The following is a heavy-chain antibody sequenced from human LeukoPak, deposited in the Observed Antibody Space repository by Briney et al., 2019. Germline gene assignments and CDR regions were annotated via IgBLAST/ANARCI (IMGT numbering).Heavy chain of an antibody. D-gene: IGHD4-23*01. V-gene: IGHV3-30*18. CDR3: AKKSPDSSGNPAYD. CDR2: ISYDGSDN. Sequence: GRSLRLSCAASGFTFSSFAIHWVRQAPGKGLEWVAVISYDGSDNYYADSVKGRFTISRDNAKNTLYLQMNSLRAEDTAVYYCAKKSPDSSGNPAYDWGQGTLVTVSS. J-gene: IGHJ4*02. CDR1: GFTFSSFA.